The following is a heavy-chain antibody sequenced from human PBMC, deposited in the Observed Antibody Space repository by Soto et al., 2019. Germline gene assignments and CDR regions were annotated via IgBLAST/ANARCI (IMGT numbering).Heavy chain of an antibody. D-gene: IGHD3-22*01. CDR2: IYWDDDK. Sequence: QITLKESGPPLVKPTQTLTLTCTFSGFSLSTSGVGVGWIRQPPGKALEWLALIYWDDDKRYSPSLKSRLTITKDTSKNQVVLTMTNMAPVDTATYYCAHSYYDSSGNPHAFDIWGQGTMVTVSS. CDR1: GFSLSTSGVG. J-gene: IGHJ3*02. CDR3: AHSYYDSSGNPHAFDI. V-gene: IGHV2-5*02.